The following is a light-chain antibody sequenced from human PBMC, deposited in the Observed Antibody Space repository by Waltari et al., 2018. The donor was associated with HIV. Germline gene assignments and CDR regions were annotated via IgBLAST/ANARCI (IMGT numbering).Light chain of an antibody. V-gene: IGLV10-54*04. CDR2: SNN. CDR1: SNNVSNQG. CDR3: SAWDRSLSVVV. J-gene: IGLJ2*01. Sequence: QAGLTQSPSVSKGLRQTATLTCTGNSNNVSNQGATWLQQHQGHPPKPLSYSNNNRPSGISERFSASRSGNTASLTITGLQPEDEADYFCSAWDRSLSVVVFGGGTTLTVL.